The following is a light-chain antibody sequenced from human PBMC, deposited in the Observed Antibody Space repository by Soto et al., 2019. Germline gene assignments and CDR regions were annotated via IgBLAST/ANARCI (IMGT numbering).Light chain of an antibody. CDR2: AAS. Sequence: DIQMTQSPSTLPASVGDRVTIICQASQGISRSLAWYQQKPGKAPKLLIYAASSLQSGVPSRFSGSGFGTDFTLTISSLQPEDSAIYYCQQADTCPITFGHGTRLEIK. CDR3: QQADTCPIT. V-gene: IGKV1-12*01. CDR1: QGISRS. J-gene: IGKJ5*01.